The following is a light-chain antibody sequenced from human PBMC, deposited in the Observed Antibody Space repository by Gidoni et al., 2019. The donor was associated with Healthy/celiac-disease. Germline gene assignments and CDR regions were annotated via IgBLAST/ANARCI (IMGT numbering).Light chain of an antibody. Sequence: EFVLPHSPCTLSLSPGERATLSCRASQSVSSSYLAWYQQKPGKAPRLLIYGASSRATGIPDRFSGSGSGTDFTLTISRLEPEDFAVYYCQQYGSSPGTFGQGTKVEIK. CDR3: QQYGSSPGT. V-gene: IGKV3-20*01. CDR1: QSVSSSY. J-gene: IGKJ1*01. CDR2: GAS.